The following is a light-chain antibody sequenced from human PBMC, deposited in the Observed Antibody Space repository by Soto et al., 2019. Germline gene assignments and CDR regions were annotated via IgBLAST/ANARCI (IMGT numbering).Light chain of an antibody. CDR3: QQYNNWSPIT. Sequence: IVMTQSPDSLAVCLDGGPAMYCKFRRSVLYKSNNKNHLAWYQQKPGQPPQLIIYWASSRESGVPERFSGSGSGKEFTLTISSLQSEDFAVYYCQQYNNWSPITFGQGSRLEI. CDR1: RSVLYKSNNKNH. V-gene: IGKV4-1*01. J-gene: IGKJ5*01. CDR2: WAS.